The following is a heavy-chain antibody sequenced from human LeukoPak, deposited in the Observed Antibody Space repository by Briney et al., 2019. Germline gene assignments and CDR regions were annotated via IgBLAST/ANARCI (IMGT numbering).Heavy chain of an antibody. J-gene: IGHJ6*02. Sequence: GGSLRLSCAASGFPFSSYWMHWVRQVPGKGLLWVSRINSDGSATIYADSVRRRFTISRDNAKNTLYLQMSGLRVDDTAVYHCASDSPYYGMDVWGQGTTVTVSS. CDR1: GFPFSSYW. V-gene: IGHV3-74*01. CDR2: INSDGSAT. CDR3: ASDSPYYGMDV.